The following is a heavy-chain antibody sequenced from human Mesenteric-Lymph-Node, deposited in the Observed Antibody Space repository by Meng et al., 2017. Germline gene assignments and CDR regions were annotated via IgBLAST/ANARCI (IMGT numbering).Heavy chain of an antibody. CDR3: ARDRSYYDSSGYYYGPLPFYYYYGMDV. D-gene: IGHD3-22*01. CDR1: GFTFSSYW. J-gene: IGHJ6*02. V-gene: IGHV3-7*01. Sequence: GESLKISCAASGFTFSSYWMSWVRQAPGKGLEWVANIKQDGSEKYYVDSVKGRFTISRDNAKNSLYLQMNSLRAEDTAVYYCARDRSYYDSSGYYYGPLPFYYYYGMDVWGQGTTVTVSS. CDR2: IKQDGSEK.